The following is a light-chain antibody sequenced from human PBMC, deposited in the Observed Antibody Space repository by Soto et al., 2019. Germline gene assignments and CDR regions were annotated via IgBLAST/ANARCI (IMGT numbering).Light chain of an antibody. V-gene: IGKV3-15*01. CDR1: QSVSVN. CDR2: AAS. Sequence: GLSISLVAVSLSQGERATLSCRASQSVSVNSLAWYQQKGGQAPRLLIYAASTRATGVPDRFSGTGSGTNFALTISSLQAEDCAVYYCQQYDNRPITFGQGTRLEI. CDR3: QQYDNRPIT. J-gene: IGKJ5*01.